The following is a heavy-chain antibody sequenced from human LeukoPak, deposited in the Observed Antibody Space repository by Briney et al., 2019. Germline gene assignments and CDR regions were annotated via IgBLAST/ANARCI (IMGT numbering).Heavy chain of an antibody. CDR1: GYTFTDYF. CDR3: ARVFYDSSGYDFDY. V-gene: IGHV1-2*02. D-gene: IGHD3-22*01. J-gene: IGHJ4*02. Sequence: ASVKVSCKASGYTFTDYFMNWVRQAPGQGLEWMGWINPKSGGTNYAQKFQGRVTMTRDTSISTAYMELSRLRSDDTAVYYCARVFYDSSGYDFDYWGQGTLVTVSS. CDR2: INPKSGGT.